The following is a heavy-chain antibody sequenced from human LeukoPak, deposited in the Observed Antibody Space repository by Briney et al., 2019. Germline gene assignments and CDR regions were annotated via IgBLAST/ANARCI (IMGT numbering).Heavy chain of an antibody. CDR1: GFSFSSYV. CDR2: INSDGSTT. Sequence: GGSLRLSCAASGFSFSSYVMHWGRPGPGKGLVWVSRINSDGSTTNYADSVKGRFTISRDNAKNTLYLQMNSLRAEDTAVYYCVRVDGGYWGQGTLVTVSS. J-gene: IGHJ4*02. V-gene: IGHV3-74*01. CDR3: VRVDGGY. D-gene: IGHD3-16*01.